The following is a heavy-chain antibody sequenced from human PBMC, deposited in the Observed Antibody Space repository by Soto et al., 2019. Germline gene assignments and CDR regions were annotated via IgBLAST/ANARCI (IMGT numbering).Heavy chain of an antibody. J-gene: IGHJ6*03. CDR2: ISAYNGNT. CDR3: ARSDMPYYYYYYMDV. Sequence: ASVKVSCKASGYTFTIYVISWVRLEHGQGLEWMGWISAYNGNTNYAQKLQGRVTMTTDTSTSTAYMELRSLRSDDTAVYYCARSDMPYYYYYYMDVWGKGTTVTVSS. D-gene: IGHD2-15*01. CDR1: GYTFTIYV. V-gene: IGHV1-18*01.